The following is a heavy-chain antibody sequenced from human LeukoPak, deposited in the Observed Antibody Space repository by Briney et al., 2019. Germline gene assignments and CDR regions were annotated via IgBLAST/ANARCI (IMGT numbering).Heavy chain of an antibody. CDR1: GXSIRSYY. D-gene: IGHD6-13*01. CDR2: IYNSGIT. J-gene: IGHJ5*02. CDR3: ARGDSSSWYRGWFDP. V-gene: IGHV4-59*01. Sequence: SETLSLTCTVSGXSIRSYYWSWLRQPPGKGLEWIGFIYNSGITDYNPSLKSRVTISVDTSKNQFSLKLTSVTAADTAVYYCARGDSSSWYRGWFDPWGQGNLVTVSS.